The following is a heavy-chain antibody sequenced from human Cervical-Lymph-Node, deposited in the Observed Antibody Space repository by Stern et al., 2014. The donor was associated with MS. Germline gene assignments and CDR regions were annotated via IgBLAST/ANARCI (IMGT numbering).Heavy chain of an antibody. CDR2: IIPIFGTA. V-gene: IGHV1-69*01. D-gene: IGHD5-24*01. CDR3: ATGEMATKSYYYYGMDV. Sequence: VQLEESGAEVKKPGSSVKVSCKASGGTFSSYAISWVRQAPGQGLEWMGGIIPIFGTANYAQNFQGRVTITADESTSTAYMELSSLRSEDTAVYYCATGEMATKSYYYYGMDVWGQGTTVTVSS. CDR1: GGTFSSYA. J-gene: IGHJ6*02.